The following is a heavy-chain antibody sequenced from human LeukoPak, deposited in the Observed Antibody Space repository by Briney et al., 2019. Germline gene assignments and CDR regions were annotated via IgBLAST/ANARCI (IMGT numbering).Heavy chain of an antibody. J-gene: IGHJ5*02. V-gene: IGHV4-61*02. Sequence: PSETLSLTCTVSGGSISSGSYYWSWIRQPAGKGLECIGRIYTSGSTNYNPSLKSRVTISVDTSKNQFSLKLSSVTAADTAVYYCARDTRTTRITIFGVPRGWFDPWGQGTLVTVSS. CDR1: GGSISSGSYY. D-gene: IGHD3-3*01. CDR2: IYTSGST. CDR3: ARDTRTTRITIFGVPRGWFDP.